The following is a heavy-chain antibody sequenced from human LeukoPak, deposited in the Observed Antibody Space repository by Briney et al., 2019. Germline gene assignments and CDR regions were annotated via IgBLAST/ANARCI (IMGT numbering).Heavy chain of an antibody. CDR2: IIPILGIA. CDR1: GGNFRSYA. J-gene: IGHJ4*02. CDR3: ARDLPPYYFDY. V-gene: IGHV1-69*04. Sequence: SVKVSCKASGGNFRSYAISWVRQAPGQGPEWMGRIIPILGIANYAQKFQGRVTITADKSTSTAYMDLSSLRSEDTAVYYCARDLPPYYFDYWGQGTLVTVSS.